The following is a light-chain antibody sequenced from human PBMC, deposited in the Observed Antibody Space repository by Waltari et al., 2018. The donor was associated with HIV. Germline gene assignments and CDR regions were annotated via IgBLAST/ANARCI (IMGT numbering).Light chain of an antibody. CDR1: IGDVGGYDY. J-gene: IGLJ3*02. CDR2: EVS. CDR3: MSYTGHNRWV. Sequence: SLTISCTGTIGDVGGYDYVSWYQQHPGKAPKHLIYEVSQRPSGVPARFSGSKSGNTASLTVSGLQAEDEADYHCMSYTGHNRWVFGGGTKLTVL. V-gene: IGLV2-8*01.